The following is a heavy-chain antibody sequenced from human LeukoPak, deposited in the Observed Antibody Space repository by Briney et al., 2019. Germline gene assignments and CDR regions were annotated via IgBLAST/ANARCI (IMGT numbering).Heavy chain of an antibody. D-gene: IGHD1-7*01. Sequence: PGGSLRLSCAASGFTVSSNYMSWVRQAPGKGLEWVSVIYSGGSTYYADSVKGRFTISRDNSKNTLYLQMNSLRAEDTAVYYCARMITGTSRWFDPWGQRTLVTVSS. CDR2: IYSGGST. V-gene: IGHV3-53*01. CDR3: ARMITGTSRWFDP. CDR1: GFTVSSNY. J-gene: IGHJ5*02.